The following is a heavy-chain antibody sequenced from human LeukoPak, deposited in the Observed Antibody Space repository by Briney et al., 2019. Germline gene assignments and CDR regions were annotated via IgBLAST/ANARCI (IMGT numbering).Heavy chain of an antibody. CDR2: IKSDGSNT. J-gene: IGHJ4*02. V-gene: IGHV3-74*01. Sequence: GGSLRLSCATSGFTFSSYWMSWVRQAPGKGLVWVSRIKSDGSNTNYADSVKGRFTISRDNAKNTLHLQMNSLRAEDTAVYYCARGGYYGSGRYYFDSWGQGTLVTVSS. CDR1: GFTFSSYW. CDR3: ARGGYYGSGRYYFDS. D-gene: IGHD3-3*01.